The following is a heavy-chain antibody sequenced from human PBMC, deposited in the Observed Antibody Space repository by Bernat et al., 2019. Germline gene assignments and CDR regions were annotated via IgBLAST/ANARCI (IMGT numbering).Heavy chain of an antibody. V-gene: IGHV4-34*02. CDR3: AGGGDLSFDY. J-gene: IGHJ4*02. CDR1: DGSFSGYY. CDR2: IYYSGST. D-gene: IGHD4-17*01. Sequence: QVQLQQWGAGLLKPSETLSLTCAVYDGSFSGYYWSWIRQPPGKGLEWIGSIYYSGSTYYNPSLKSRVTISVDTSKNQFSLKLSSVTAADTAVYYCAGGGDLSFDYWGQGTLVTVSS.